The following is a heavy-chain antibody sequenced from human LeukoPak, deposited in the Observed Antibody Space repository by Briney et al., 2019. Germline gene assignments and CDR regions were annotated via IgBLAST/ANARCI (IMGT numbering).Heavy chain of an antibody. Sequence: GGSLRLSCAASGFTFSSYAMSWVRQAPGKGLEWVSAISGSGGSTYYADSVKGRFTISRDNSKNTLYLQMNSLRAGDTAVYYCAKRLLRFLDLIGYWGQGTLVTVSS. CDR3: AKRLLRFLDLIGY. D-gene: IGHD3-3*01. CDR1: GFTFSSYA. V-gene: IGHV3-23*01. J-gene: IGHJ4*02. CDR2: ISGSGGST.